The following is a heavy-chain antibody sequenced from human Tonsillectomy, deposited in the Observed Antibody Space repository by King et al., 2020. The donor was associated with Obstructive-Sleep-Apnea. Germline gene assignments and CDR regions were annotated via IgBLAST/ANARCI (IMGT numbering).Heavy chain of an antibody. Sequence: VQLVESGGGLVKPGGSLRLSCAASGFTFSNAWMSWVRQAPGKGLEWVGRIKSKTDGGKTDYAAPVKGRFTISRDDSKNTLYLQMNSLKTEDTAVYYCTGKGSWGQGTLVTVSS. J-gene: IGHJ5*02. CDR1: GFTFSNAW. CDR2: IKSKTDGGKT. V-gene: IGHV3-15*01. CDR3: TGKGS.